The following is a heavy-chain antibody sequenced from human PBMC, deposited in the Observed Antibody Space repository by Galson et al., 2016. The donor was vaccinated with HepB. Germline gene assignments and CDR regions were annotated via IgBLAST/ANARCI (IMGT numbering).Heavy chain of an antibody. J-gene: IGHJ4*02. CDR2: ISSSGKST. CDR1: GFTFSSYA. V-gene: IGHV3-23*01. D-gene: IGHD2/OR15-2a*01. Sequence: SLRLSCAASGFTFSSYAMTWVRQAPGKGLEWVSTISSSGKSTYSADSVKGRFAISRDNSKNTLYLQMDTLRAEDTAVYYCAKGKRVVIGQTAFDSWGQGTLVTVSS. CDR3: AKGKRVVIGQTAFDS.